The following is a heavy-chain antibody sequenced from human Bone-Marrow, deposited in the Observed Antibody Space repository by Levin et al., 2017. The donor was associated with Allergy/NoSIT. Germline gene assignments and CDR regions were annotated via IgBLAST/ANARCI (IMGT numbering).Heavy chain of an antibody. CDR1: GFTFSSYA. Sequence: PSETLSLTCAASGFTFSSYAMSWVRQAPGKGLEWVSAISGSGGSTYYADSVKGRFTISRDNSKNTLYLQMNSLRAEDTAVYYCAKDPPYYYGSGSYYNPFDYWGQGTLVTVSS. CDR3: AKDPPYYYGSGSYYNPFDY. CDR2: ISGSGGST. V-gene: IGHV3-23*01. J-gene: IGHJ4*02. D-gene: IGHD3-10*01.